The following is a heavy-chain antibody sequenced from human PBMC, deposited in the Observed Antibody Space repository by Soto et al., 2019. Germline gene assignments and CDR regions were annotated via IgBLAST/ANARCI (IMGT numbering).Heavy chain of an antibody. CDR3: ARERNSGYSSLNN. CDR2: MNPNSGDA. Sequence: QVQLVQSGAEVKKPGASVRLSCKPSGYTFTGYYIHWERQAPGQGLEWMGWMNPNSGDAKFAQKFQGWVTMTRDTSSSTAYMEMSRLTSGDTAIYYCARERNSGYSSLNNWGQGTLVIVSS. CDR1: GYTFTGYY. J-gene: IGHJ4*02. D-gene: IGHD2-2*03. V-gene: IGHV1-2*04.